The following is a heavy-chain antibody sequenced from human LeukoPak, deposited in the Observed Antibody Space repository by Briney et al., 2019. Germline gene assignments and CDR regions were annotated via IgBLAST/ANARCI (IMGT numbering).Heavy chain of an antibody. J-gene: IGHJ4*02. CDR3: ARHRGLRFLEWIDY. Sequence: KAGESLKISCKGSGYSFTDYWIGWVRQMPGKGLEWMGIIYPDDSDTRYSPSVQGQVTISADKSVSTAYLQWSSLKASDTAMYYCARHRGLRFLEWIDYWGQGTLVTVSS. CDR1: GYSFTDYW. D-gene: IGHD3-3*01. V-gene: IGHV5-51*01. CDR2: IYPDDSDT.